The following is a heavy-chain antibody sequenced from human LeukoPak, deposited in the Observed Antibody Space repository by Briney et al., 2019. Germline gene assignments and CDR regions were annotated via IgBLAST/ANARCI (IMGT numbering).Heavy chain of an antibody. CDR2: IYYSGST. CDR3: AREGYSYGVGMDV. Sequence: SETLSLTCTVSGGSISSGGYYWSWIRQPPGKGLEWIGYIYYSGSTNYNPSLKSRVTISVDTSKNQFSLKLSSVTAADTAVYYCAREGYSYGVGMDVWGQGTTVTVSS. CDR1: GGSISSGGYY. J-gene: IGHJ6*02. V-gene: IGHV4-61*08. D-gene: IGHD5-18*01.